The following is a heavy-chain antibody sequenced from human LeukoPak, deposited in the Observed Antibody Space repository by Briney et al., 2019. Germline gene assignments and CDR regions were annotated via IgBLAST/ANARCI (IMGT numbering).Heavy chain of an antibody. D-gene: IGHD7-27*01. CDR3: AKGGPTGDLRSPGRDW. CDR1: GFTFSSYS. J-gene: IGHJ4*02. CDR2: ISSSSSYI. Sequence: GGSLRLSCAASGFTFSSYSMNWVRQAPGKGLEWVSSISSSSSYIYYADSVKGRFTISRDNAKNSLYLQMNSLRAEDTAVYYCAKGGPTGDLRSPGRDWWGQGALVTVSS. V-gene: IGHV3-21*01.